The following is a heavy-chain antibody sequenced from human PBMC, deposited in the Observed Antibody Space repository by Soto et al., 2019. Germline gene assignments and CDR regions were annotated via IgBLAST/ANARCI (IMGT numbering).Heavy chain of an antibody. CDR3: ARDLREGDYGEFNMDY. CDR1: GFTVSSNY. V-gene: IGHV3-53*04. D-gene: IGHD4-17*01. Sequence: EVQLVESGGGLVQPGGSLRLSCAASGFTVSSNYMSWVRQAPGKGLEWVSVIYSGGSTYYADSVKGRFTISRHNSKNTLYLQMNSLRAEDTAVYYCARDLREGDYGEFNMDYWGKGTPVTVSS. CDR2: IYSGGST. J-gene: IGHJ6*04.